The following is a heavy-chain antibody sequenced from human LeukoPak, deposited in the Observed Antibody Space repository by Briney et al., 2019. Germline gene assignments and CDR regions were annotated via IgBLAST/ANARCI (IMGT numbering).Heavy chain of an antibody. CDR2: INHSGST. CDR3: ARQVRPYSSGWCFWFDP. V-gene: IGHV4-34*01. J-gene: IGHJ5*02. Sequence: SETLSLTCAVYGGSFSGYYWSWIRQPPGKGLEWIGEINHSGSTSYIPSLKSRVTISVDTSKNQFSLKLSSVTAADTAVYYCARQVRPYSSGWCFWFDPWGQGTLVTVSS. D-gene: IGHD6-19*01. CDR1: GGSFSGYY.